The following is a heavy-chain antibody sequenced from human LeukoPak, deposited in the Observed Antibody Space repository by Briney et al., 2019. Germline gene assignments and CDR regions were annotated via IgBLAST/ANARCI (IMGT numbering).Heavy chain of an antibody. CDR3: ARYQTGRHDAFDI. J-gene: IGHJ3*02. CDR1: GFTFSSYE. V-gene: IGHV3-48*03. CDR2: ISSSGSTI. Sequence: GGSLRLSCAASGFTFSSYEMNWVRQAPGKGLEWVSYISSSGSTIYYADSVKGRFTISRDNAKNSLYLQMNSLRAEDTAVYYCARYQTGRHDAFDIWGQGTMVTVSS. D-gene: IGHD3-10*01.